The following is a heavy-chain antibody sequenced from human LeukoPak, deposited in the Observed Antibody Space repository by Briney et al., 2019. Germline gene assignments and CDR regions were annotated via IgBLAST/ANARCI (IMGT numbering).Heavy chain of an antibody. J-gene: IGHJ4*02. Sequence: ASVKVSCKVSGYTLTELSMHWVRQAPGKGLEWMGGFDPEDGETIYAQKFQGRVTMTEDTSTDTAYMELSSLRSEDTAVYYSVTGANYYDSSGYPRNYFDYWGQGTLVTVSS. CDR3: VTGANYYDSSGYPRNYFDY. CDR2: FDPEDGET. D-gene: IGHD3-22*01. V-gene: IGHV1-24*01. CDR1: GYTLTELS.